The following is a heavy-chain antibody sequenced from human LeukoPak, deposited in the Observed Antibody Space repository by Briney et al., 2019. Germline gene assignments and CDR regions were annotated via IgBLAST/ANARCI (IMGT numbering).Heavy chain of an antibody. CDR2: IYYNGDT. J-gene: IGHJ4*02. Sequence: SETLSLTCSVSGDSITGYSWSWVRQTPGKGLEWIGYIYYNGDTHYNPSLNSRLSMSVDTPKKQFSLNLRSVTAADTAVYYCARRRAGGYSSGWYYWGQGTLVTVSS. CDR3: ARRRAGGYSSGWYY. V-gene: IGHV4-59*12. D-gene: IGHD6-19*01. CDR1: GDSITGYS.